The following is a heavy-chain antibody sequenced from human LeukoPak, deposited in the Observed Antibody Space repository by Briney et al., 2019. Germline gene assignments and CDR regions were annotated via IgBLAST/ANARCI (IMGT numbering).Heavy chain of an antibody. CDR1: GFTFSSYA. CDR3: ARDGRYCIITSCYGYYGMDV. V-gene: IGHV3-23*01. CDR2: ISDDFGT. D-gene: IGHD2-2*01. Sequence: PGGSLRLSCAASGFTFSSYAMSFLRRAPGKGLEWVSAISDDFGTYHADSVKGRFTISRDNSKNTLDLQMNSLRPEDTAVYYCARDGRYCIITSCYGYYGMDVWGQGTTVTVTS. J-gene: IGHJ6*02.